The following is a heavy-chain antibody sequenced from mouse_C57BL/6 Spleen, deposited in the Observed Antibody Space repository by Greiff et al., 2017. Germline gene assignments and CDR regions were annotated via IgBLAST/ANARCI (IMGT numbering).Heavy chain of an antibody. Sequence: QVQLQQSGAELVKPGASVKISCKASGYAFSSYWMNWVKQRPGKGLEWIGQIYPGDGDTNYNGKFKGKATLTADKSSSTAYMQLSSLTSEDSAVYFCAIITTIVATDYYAMDYWGQGTSVTVSS. CDR1: GYAFSSYW. J-gene: IGHJ4*01. V-gene: IGHV1-80*01. CDR2: IYPGDGDT. D-gene: IGHD1-1*01. CDR3: AIITTIVATDYYAMDY.